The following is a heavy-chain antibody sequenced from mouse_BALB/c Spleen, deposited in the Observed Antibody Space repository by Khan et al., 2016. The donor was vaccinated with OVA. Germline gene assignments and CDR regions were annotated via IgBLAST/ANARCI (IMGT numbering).Heavy chain of an antibody. Sequence: EVQLVESGGGLVQPGGSRKLSCAASGFTFSSFGMHWVRQAPEKGLEWVAYISSGSNTIHYADTVKGRFTIYRDNPKNTLLLQMTSLRSEDTAMYYCLREDYGHWYFDVWGAGTTVTVSS. CDR1: GFTFSSFG. V-gene: IGHV5-17*02. CDR2: ISSGSNTI. J-gene: IGHJ1*01. CDR3: LREDYGHWYFDV. D-gene: IGHD1-1*02.